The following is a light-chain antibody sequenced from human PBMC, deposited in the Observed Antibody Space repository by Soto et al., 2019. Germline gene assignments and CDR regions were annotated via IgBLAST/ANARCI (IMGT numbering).Light chain of an antibody. CDR2: EVS. CDR3: CSYAGSSTFGVV. V-gene: IGLV2-23*02. J-gene: IGLJ2*01. Sequence: QSVLTQPASVSGSPGQSITISCTGTSSDVGSYNLVSWYQQHPGKAPKLMIYEVSKRPSGVSNRFSGSKSGNTASLTISGLQDEEADYYCCSYAGSSTFGVVFGGGTKLTVL. CDR1: SSDVGSYNL.